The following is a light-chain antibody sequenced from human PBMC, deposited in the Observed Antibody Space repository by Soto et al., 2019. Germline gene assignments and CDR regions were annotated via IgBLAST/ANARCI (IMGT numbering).Light chain of an antibody. CDR3: QQYDTLPPYT. CDR2: DAS. Sequence: DIQMTQSPSTLSASVGDSVTITCRASQSITIWLAWYQQKPGKAPRLLTYDASNLEIGVPSRFSGSGSGTDFTFTISNLQPEDIATYYGQQYDTLPPYTFGQGTKVDIK. J-gene: IGKJ2*01. CDR1: QSITIW. V-gene: IGKV1-5*01.